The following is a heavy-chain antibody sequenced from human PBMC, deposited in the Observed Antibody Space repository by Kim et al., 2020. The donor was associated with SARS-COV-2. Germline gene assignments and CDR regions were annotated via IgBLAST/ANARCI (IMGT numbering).Heavy chain of an antibody. CDR1: GFTFSSYS. V-gene: IGHV3-21*01. CDR3: ARDNGSPNYYGMDV. D-gene: IGHD2-15*01. CDR2: ISSSSSYI. J-gene: IGHJ6*02. Sequence: GGSLRLSCAASGFTFSSYSMNWVRQAPGKGLEWVSSISSSSSYIYYADSVKGRFTISRDNAKNSLYLQMNSLRAEDTAVYYCARDNGSPNYYGMDVWGQGTTVTVSS.